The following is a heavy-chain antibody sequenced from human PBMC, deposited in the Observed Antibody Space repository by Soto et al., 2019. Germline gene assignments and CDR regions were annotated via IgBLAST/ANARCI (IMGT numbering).Heavy chain of an antibody. Sequence: ASVKVSCKASGYTFTSYDINWVRQATGQGLEWMGWMNPNSGNTGYAQKFQGRVTMTRNTSISTAYMELSSLRSEDTAVYYRARGPDYYGSGSRREFWFDPWGQGPLVTVSS. CDR3: ARGPDYYGSGSRREFWFDP. CDR1: GYTFTSYD. CDR2: MNPNSGNT. V-gene: IGHV1-8*01. D-gene: IGHD3-10*01. J-gene: IGHJ5*02.